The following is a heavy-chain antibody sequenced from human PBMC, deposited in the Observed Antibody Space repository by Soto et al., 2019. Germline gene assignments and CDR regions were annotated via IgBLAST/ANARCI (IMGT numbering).Heavy chain of an antibody. V-gene: IGHV2-70*01. CDR2: IDWDDDK. J-gene: IGHJ4*02. Sequence: SGPTLVNPTQTLTLTCTFSGFSLSTSGMCVSWIRQPPGKALEWLALIDWDDDKYYSTSLKTRLTISKDTSKNQVVLTMTNMDPVDTATYYCARIRRISSSWHGVVDCWGQGTLVTVSS. CDR1: GFSLSTSGMC. D-gene: IGHD6-13*01. CDR3: ARIRRISSSWHGVVDC.